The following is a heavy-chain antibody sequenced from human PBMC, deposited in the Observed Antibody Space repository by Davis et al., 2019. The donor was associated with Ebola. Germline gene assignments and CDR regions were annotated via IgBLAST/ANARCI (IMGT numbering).Heavy chain of an antibody. CDR3: ARDYGDYVEVYYYYGMDV. Sequence: PGGSLRLSCAASGFTFSSYSMNWVRQAPGKGLEWVSSISSSSSYIYYADSVKGRFTISRDNAKNSLYLQMNSLRAEDTAVYYCARDYGDYVEVYYYYGMDVWGQGTTVTVSS. D-gene: IGHD4-17*01. V-gene: IGHV3-21*01. CDR2: ISSSSSYI. J-gene: IGHJ6*02. CDR1: GFTFSSYS.